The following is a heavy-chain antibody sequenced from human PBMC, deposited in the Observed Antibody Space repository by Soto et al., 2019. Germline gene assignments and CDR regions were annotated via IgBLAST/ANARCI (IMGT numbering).Heavy chain of an antibody. CDR1: GYTFSNFG. CDR2: VNPNTGGT. Sequence: QVHLVQSGAEVKTPGASVKVSCKASGYTFSNFGFTWVRQAPGQGLEWMGWVNPNTGGTNYAQKFQGRVTMTRDTSITTAYMELSRLRSDDTAVYYCARGPLYLLEDWGQGTLVTVSS. D-gene: IGHD3-16*01. J-gene: IGHJ4*02. CDR3: ARGPLYLLED. V-gene: IGHV1-2*02.